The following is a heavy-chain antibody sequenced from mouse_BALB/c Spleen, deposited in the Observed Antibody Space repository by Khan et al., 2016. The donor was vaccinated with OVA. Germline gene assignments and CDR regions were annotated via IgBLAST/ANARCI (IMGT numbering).Heavy chain of an antibody. CDR1: GFTFSRFG. CDR3: ARDSNFDY. CDR2: ISSGSSTI. V-gene: IGHV5-17*02. J-gene: IGHJ2*01. Sequence: EVQLVESGGGLVQPGGSRKLSCAASGFTFSRFGMHWVRQAPEKGLEWVAYISSGSSTIYYADTVKGRFTISRDNPKNTLFLQMTSLRSEDVAMYYCARDSNFDYWGQGTTLTVSS.